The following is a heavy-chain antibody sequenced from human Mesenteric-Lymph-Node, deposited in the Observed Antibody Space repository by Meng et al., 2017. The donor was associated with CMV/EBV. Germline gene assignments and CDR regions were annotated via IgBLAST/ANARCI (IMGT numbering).Heavy chain of an antibody. D-gene: IGHD3-22*01. CDR1: GGTTRSSSFY. CDR3: ARVGRYYYDSSVLY. J-gene: IGHJ4*02. CDR2: IYYSGST. Sequence: GGTTRSSSFYGGWRRQPPGKGLEWIGSIYYSGSTYYNPSLKRRVTISVDTSKNQFSLKLSSVTAADTAVYYCARVGRYYYDSSVLYWGQGTLVTVSS. V-gene: IGHV4-39*07.